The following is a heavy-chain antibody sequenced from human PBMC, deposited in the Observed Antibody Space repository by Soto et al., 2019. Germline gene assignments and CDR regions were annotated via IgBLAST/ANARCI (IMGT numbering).Heavy chain of an antibody. J-gene: IGHJ4*02. CDR1: GFSFSTIGVG. Sequence: QITLKESGPTLVKPTQTLTLTCTFSGFSFSTIGVGVAWIRQPPGKALEWLGIIYWDDDKWYSTSLKSRLTITKDTSKDQVVLTMTNMDPVDTATYYCAHRVPQLEFDYWGQGTLVTVSS. D-gene: IGHD1-1*01. V-gene: IGHV2-5*02. CDR2: IYWDDDK. CDR3: AHRVPQLEFDY.